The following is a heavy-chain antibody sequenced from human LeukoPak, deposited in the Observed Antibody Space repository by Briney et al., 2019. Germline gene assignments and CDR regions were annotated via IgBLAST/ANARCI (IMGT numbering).Heavy chain of an antibody. CDR2: IYSGGST. Sequence: GGSLRLSCAASGFSFSSYSMNWVRQAPGKGLEWVSIIYSGGSTFYADSVKGRFTISRDNSKNTLYLQMNSLRAEDTAVYYCARGGSYLSAFDIWGQGTMVTVSS. V-gene: IGHV3-53*01. J-gene: IGHJ3*02. D-gene: IGHD1-26*01. CDR1: GFSFSSYS. CDR3: ARGGSYLSAFDI.